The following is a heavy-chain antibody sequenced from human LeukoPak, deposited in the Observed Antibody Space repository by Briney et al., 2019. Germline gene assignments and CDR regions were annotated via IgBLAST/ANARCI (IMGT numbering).Heavy chain of an antibody. D-gene: IGHD2-2*01. J-gene: IGHJ6*02. CDR2: IYISGST. CDR3: ARSCSSTSCYSYYYGMDV. V-gene: IGHV4-61*02. Sequence: SETLSLTCTVSGGSISSGSYYWSWIRQPAGKGLEWIGRIYISGSTNYNPSLKSRVTISVDTSKNQFSLKLSSVTAADTAVYYCARSCSSTSCYSYYYGMDVWGQGTTVTVSS. CDR1: GGSISSGSYY.